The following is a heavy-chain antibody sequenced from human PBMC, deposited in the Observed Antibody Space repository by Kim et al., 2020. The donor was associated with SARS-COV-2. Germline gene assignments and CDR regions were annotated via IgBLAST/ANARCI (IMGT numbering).Heavy chain of an antibody. J-gene: IGHJ4*02. Sequence: ASVKVSCRASGYSFTSYYINWVRQATGQGLEWLGWVNPNSGNTGYAQKFQGRLMMTRNTAINTAYMELSSLESEDTAVYYCATGPSGWYDYWGQGTLVTVSS. CDR1: GYSFTSYY. V-gene: IGHV1-8*01. CDR3: ATGPSGWYDY. CDR2: VNPNSGNT. D-gene: IGHD6-19*01.